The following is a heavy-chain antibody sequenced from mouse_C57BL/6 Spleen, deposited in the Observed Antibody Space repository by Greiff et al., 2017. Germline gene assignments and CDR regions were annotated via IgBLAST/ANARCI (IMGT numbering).Heavy chain of an antibody. V-gene: IGHV1-81*01. CDR2: IYPRSGNT. Sequence: QVQLQQSGAELARPGASVKLSCTASGYTFTSYGISWVKQRTGQGLEWIGEIYPRSGNTYYNEKFKGKATLTADKSSSTAYMELRSLTSGDTAVYFCAKDGTTVVATRYFDVWGTGTTVTVSS. CDR3: AKDGTTVVATRYFDV. J-gene: IGHJ1*03. D-gene: IGHD1-1*01. CDR1: GYTFTSYG.